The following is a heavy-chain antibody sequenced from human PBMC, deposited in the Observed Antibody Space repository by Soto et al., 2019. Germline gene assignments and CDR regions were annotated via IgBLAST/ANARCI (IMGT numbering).Heavy chain of an antibody. Sequence: SSETLSLTCSVSGASVSSDSYHWSWIRQPPGKGLEWIGYFSDSGDSNYHPSLKSRLTISIDTSTNQFSLQLKSVTAADTAVYYCARHRDYDILTNYRKYYFAYWGQGALVTVSS. CDR1: GASVSSDSYH. J-gene: IGHJ4*02. V-gene: IGHV4-61*01. CDR3: ARHRDYDILTNYRKYYFAY. CDR2: FSDSGDS. D-gene: IGHD3-9*01.